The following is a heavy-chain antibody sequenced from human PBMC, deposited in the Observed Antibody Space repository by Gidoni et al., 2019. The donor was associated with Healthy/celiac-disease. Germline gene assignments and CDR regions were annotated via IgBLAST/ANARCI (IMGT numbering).Heavy chain of an antibody. CDR2: IWYDGSNK. J-gene: IGHJ3*02. D-gene: IGHD3-3*01. V-gene: IGHV3-33*01. CDR3: AREGERWSGFDDAFDI. Sequence: PGKGLEWVAVIWYDGSNKYYADSVKGRFTISRDNSKNTLYLQMNSLRAEDTAVYYCAREGERWSGFDDAFDIWGQGTMVTVSS.